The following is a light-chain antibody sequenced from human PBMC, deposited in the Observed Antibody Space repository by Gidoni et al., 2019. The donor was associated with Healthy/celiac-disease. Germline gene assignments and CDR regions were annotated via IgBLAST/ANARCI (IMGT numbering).Light chain of an antibody. CDR3: CSYAGSSTWV. V-gene: IGLV2-23*02. J-gene: IGLJ3*02. CDR2: EVS. CDR1: SSDVGSYNL. Sequence: QSALTQPASVSGSPAQSITISCTGTSSDVGSYNLVSWYHQHPGKAPKLMIYEVSKRPSGVSNRFSGSKSGNTASLTISGLQAEDEADYYCCSYAGSSTWVFGGGTKLTVL.